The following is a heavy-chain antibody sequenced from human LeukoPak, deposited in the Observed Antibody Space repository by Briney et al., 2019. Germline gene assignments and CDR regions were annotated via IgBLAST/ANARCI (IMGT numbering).Heavy chain of an antibody. CDR1: GFTFRDYY. CDR3: EYYCSGVTCYVSSVS. J-gene: IGHJ4*02. D-gene: IGHD2-15*01. Sequence: PGASLRLSCVASGFTFRDYYMSWIRRAPGKGLEWVSYVRSSRSYIDYADSVKGRFTISRDNAKNSLHLQMKSLRVEDTAVYYCEYYCSGVTCYVSSVSWGQGTLVTVPS. V-gene: IGHV3-11*03. CDR2: VRSSRSYI.